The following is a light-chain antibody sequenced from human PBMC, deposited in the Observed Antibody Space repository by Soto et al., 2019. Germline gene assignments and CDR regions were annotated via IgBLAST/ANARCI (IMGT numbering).Light chain of an antibody. V-gene: IGLV3-1*01. CDR1: KLGDKY. Sequence: SYELTQPPSVSVSPGQTASITCSGDKLGDKYACWYQQKPGQSPVLVIYQDSKWPSGIPERFSGSNSGNTATLTISGTQAMDEADYYCQAWDSSFVFGGGTKLTVL. CDR3: QAWDSSFV. J-gene: IGLJ2*01. CDR2: QDS.